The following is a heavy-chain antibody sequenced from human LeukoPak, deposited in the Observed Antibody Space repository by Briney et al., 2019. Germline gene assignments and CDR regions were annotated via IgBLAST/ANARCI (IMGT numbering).Heavy chain of an antibody. Sequence: QVACHASGGTFRSYTISWVRQAPGQGLEWMGRIIPILGIANYAQKFQGRVTITADKSTSTAYMELSSLRSEDTAVYYCARRDGYNPFDYWGQGTLVTVSS. J-gene: IGHJ4*02. V-gene: IGHV1-69*02. CDR2: IIPILGIA. D-gene: IGHD5-24*01. CDR3: ARRDGYNPFDY. CDR1: GGTFRSYT.